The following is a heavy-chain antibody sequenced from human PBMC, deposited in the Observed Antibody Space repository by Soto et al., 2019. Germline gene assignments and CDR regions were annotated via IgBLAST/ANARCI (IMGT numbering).Heavy chain of an antibody. J-gene: IGHJ6*02. Sequence: GGSLRLSCAASGFTFSSYWMSWVRQAPGKGLEWVANIKQDGSEKYYVDSVKGRFTISRDNAKNSLYLQMNSLRAEDTAVYYCARDQGSSWSPTYYYYYYGMDVWGQGTTVTVSS. CDR3: ARDQGSSWSPTYYYYYYGMDV. V-gene: IGHV3-7*05. CDR2: IKQDGSEK. D-gene: IGHD6-13*01. CDR1: GFTFSSYW.